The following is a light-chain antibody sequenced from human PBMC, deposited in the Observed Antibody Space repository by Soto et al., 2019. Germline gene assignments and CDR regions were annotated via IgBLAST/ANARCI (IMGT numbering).Light chain of an antibody. CDR1: HDINNF. CDR3: QQYHNLPLT. CDR2: DVS. J-gene: IGKJ4*01. Sequence: DIQMTQSPSSLSASVGDRVTITCQASHDINNFLNWYQQKPGKAPHLLIYDVSKLEVGVPSRFSGSGSGTDVTFTISSLQPEDVAIYYCQQYHNLPLTFGGGPRVELK. V-gene: IGKV1-33*01.